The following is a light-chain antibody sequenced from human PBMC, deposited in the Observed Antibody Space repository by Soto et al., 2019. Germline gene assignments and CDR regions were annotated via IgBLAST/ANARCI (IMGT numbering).Light chain of an antibody. V-gene: IGKV1-5*01. Sequence: DIQMTQSPSTLSASVGDRVTITCRASQSISSWLAWYQQKPGKAPKLLIYDASSLESGVQSRFSGSESGTEFTLAISSLQPDDFATYYCQQYNSYSYTFGQGTELEIK. J-gene: IGKJ2*01. CDR2: DAS. CDR3: QQYNSYSYT. CDR1: QSISSW.